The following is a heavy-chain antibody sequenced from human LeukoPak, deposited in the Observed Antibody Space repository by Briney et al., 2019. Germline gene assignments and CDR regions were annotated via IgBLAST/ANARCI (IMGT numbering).Heavy chain of an antibody. V-gene: IGHV4-39*01. CDR1: GGSIGSSSYY. J-gene: IGHJ4*02. CDR3: ATTPPRLHAYYFDY. CDR2: IYYSGNT. Sequence: SETLSLTCTVSGGSIGSSSYYWGWIRQPPGKGLEWIGNIYYSGNTYYNPSLKSRVTIYADTSTNQSPLKLSSVTAADTAVYYCATTPPRLHAYYFDYWGQGTLVTVSS.